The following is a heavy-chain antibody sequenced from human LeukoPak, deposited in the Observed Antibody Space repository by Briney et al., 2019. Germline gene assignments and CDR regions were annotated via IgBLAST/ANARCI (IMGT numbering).Heavy chain of an antibody. CDR2: INWNGGST. CDR3: ARGEWDLRD. V-gene: IGHV3-20*04. D-gene: IGHD1-26*01. Sequence: GGSLRFSCAASGFIFADYGMTWVRQVPGKGLEWVSGINWNGGSTGYVDSVKGRFTISRDNAKNALFLQMNNLRAEDTAFYYCARGEWDLRDWGQGTLVTVSS. J-gene: IGHJ4*02. CDR1: GFIFADYG.